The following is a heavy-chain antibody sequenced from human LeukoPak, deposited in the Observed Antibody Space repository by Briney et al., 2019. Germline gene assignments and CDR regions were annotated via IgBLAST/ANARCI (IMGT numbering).Heavy chain of an antibody. CDR2: IIPIFGTA. D-gene: IGHD4-17*01. CDR1: GGTFSSYA. J-gene: IGHJ4*02. V-gene: IGHV1-69*13. Sequence: GASVKVSCKASGGTFSSYAISWVRQAPGQGLEWMGGIIPIFGTANYAQEFQGRVTITADESTSTAYMELSSLRSEDTAVYYCARATTNDYGMNYYFDYWGQGTLVTVSS. CDR3: ARATTNDYGMNYYFDY.